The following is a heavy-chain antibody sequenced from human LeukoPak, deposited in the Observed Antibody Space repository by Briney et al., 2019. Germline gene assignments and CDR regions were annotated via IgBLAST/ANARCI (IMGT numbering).Heavy chain of an antibody. CDR1: GFTFSSYA. D-gene: IGHD3-10*01. CDR2: ISGSGGRT. V-gene: IGHV3-23*01. Sequence: GGSLRLSCAASGFTFSSYAMSWVRPAPGKGLEGVSAISGSGGRTYYAHSVKGRFTISRDNSKNPLYLQMNSLRAEDTAVYYCAKQGSGSYIMYYYYYMDVWGKGTTGTVSS. J-gene: IGHJ6*03. CDR3: AKQGSGSYIMYYYYYMDV.